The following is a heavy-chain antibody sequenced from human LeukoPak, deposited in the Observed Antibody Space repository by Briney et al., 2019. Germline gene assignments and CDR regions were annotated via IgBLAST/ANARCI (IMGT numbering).Heavy chain of an antibody. J-gene: IGHJ6*03. V-gene: IGHV4-61*09. D-gene: IGHD5-18*01. CDR3: ARGLHGYTYGYVPWELYYYMDV. CDR2: ISTSGRT. CDR1: GGSINSGRYY. Sequence: SETLSFTCNVSGGSINSGRYYWRWIRQPAGRGLEWIGHISTSGRTSYSPSLKSRVTISVDTSKNQFSLKMSSVSAADTAVYYWARGLHGYTYGYVPWELYYYMDVWGKGTTVTISS.